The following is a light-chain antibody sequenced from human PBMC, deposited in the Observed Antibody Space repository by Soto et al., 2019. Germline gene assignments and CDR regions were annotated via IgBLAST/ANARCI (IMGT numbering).Light chain of an antibody. CDR1: QRISNW. CDR3: QQYYSFST. J-gene: IGKJ1*01. CDR2: KAS. Sequence: IQLTQSPSSVSPPPGAIAXIXXRASQRISNWLAWYQQKPGKAPNLLIYKASTLESGIPSRFSGSGSGTEFTLTISSLQPDDFATYYCQQYYSFSTFGQGTKVDIK. V-gene: IGKV1-5*03.